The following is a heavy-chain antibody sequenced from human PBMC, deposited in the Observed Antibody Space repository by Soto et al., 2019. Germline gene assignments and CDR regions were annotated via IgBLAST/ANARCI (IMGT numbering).Heavy chain of an antibody. Sequence: SVKVSCKASGGTFSSYAISWVRQAPGQGLEWMGGIIPIFGTANYAQKFQGRVTITADESTSTAYMELSSLRAEDTAVYYCAKVGPYDSGSYMFRYNWFGPWGPGTLVTVSS. CDR2: IIPIFGTA. J-gene: IGHJ5*02. V-gene: IGHV1-69*13. D-gene: IGHD3-10*01. CDR1: GGTFSSYA. CDR3: AKVGPYDSGSYMFRYNWFGP.